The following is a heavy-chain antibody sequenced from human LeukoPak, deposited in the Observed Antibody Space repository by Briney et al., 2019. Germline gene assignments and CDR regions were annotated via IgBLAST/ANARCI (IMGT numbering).Heavy chain of an antibody. V-gene: IGHV4-39*07. CDR3: ARLKEQQLGEDYYYYMDV. D-gene: IGHD6-13*01. CDR1: GGSISSSSYY. J-gene: IGHJ6*03. Sequence: PSETLSLTCTVSGGSISSSSYYWGWIRQPPGKGLEWIGSIYYSGSTYYNPSLKSRVTISVDTSKNQFCLELSSVTAADTAVYYCARLKEQQLGEDYYYYMDVWGKGTTVTISS. CDR2: IYYSGST.